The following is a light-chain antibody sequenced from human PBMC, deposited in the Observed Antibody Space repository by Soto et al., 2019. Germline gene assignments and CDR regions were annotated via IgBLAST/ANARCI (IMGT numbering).Light chain of an antibody. Sequence: EIVLTQSPGTLSLSPGERATLSCRASQSFTSTSLAWYQQKPGQAPRLLISGASRRAAGIPDRFSGSGSGTDFTLTISRLESEDFAVYYCQQRSNWPITFGQGTRLEIK. CDR1: QSFTSTS. CDR3: QQRSNWPIT. V-gene: IGKV3D-20*02. CDR2: GAS. J-gene: IGKJ5*01.